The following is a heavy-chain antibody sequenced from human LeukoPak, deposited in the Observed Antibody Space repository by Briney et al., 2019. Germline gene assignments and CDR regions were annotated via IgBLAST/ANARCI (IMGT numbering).Heavy chain of an antibody. CDR2: ISAYNGNT. J-gene: IGHJ6*02. CDR1: GYTFTSYG. CDR3: ARMGGVAAAGYYYSYYGMDV. D-gene: IGHD6-13*01. Sequence: ASVKVSCKASGYTFTSYGISWVRQAPGQGLEWMGWISAYNGNTNYAQKLQGRVTMTTGTSTSTAYMELRSLRSDDTAVYYCARMGGVAAAGYYYSYYGMDVWGQGTTVTVSS. V-gene: IGHV1-18*01.